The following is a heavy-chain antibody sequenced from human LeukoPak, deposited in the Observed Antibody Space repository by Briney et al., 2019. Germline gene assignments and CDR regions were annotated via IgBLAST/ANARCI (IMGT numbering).Heavy chain of an antibody. CDR1: KFNLSSYA. CDR3: AKRGSCTSISCLSTTLDS. J-gene: IGHJ4*02. CDR2: ISDDGGNK. Sequence: GGSLRLSCTASKFNLSSYAIHWVRQAPGKGLEWVAVISDDGGNKYYADSVKGRFTISRDNSKNTLSLLMNSLRAEDTALYYCAKRGSCTSISCLSTTLDSWGQGALVTVS. D-gene: IGHD2-2*01. V-gene: IGHV3-30-3*02.